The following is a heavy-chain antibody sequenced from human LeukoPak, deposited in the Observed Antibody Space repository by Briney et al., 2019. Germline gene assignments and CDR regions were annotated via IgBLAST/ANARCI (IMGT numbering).Heavy chain of an antibody. Sequence: SETLSLTCAVYGGSFSGYYWSWIRQPPGKGLEWIGEINHSGSTNYNPSLKSRVTTSVDTSKNQFSLKLSSVTAADTAVYYCARGEDYGDYSDAFDIWDQGTMVTVSS. V-gene: IGHV4-34*01. CDR2: INHSGST. J-gene: IGHJ3*02. D-gene: IGHD4-17*01. CDR1: GGSFSGYY. CDR3: ARGEDYGDYSDAFDI.